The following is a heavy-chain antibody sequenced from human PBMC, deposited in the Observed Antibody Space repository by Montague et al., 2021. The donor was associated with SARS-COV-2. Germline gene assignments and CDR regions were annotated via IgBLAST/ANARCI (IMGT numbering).Heavy chain of an antibody. D-gene: IGHD3-10*01. CDR2: IYWNGDK. Sequence: PALVKPTQTLTLTCTFSGFSLSSDDVGVAWIRQSPGQALEWLAVIYWNGDKRYSPSLQRRLTITKDTSENQVVLTMTNMDPVDTATYYCAHRGMIRGLIFDYWGQGTLVTVSS. V-gene: IGHV2-5*01. CDR3: AHRGMIRGLIFDY. J-gene: IGHJ4*02. CDR1: GFSLSSDDVG.